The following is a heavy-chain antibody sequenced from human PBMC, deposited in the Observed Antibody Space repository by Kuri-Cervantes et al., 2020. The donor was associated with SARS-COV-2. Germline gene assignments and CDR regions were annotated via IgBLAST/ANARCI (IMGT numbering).Heavy chain of an antibody. Sequence: GGSLRLSCAASGFTFSNCWMHWVRQAPGRGLVWVSRINGDGGSRSYADSVKGRFTISRDNAKNTLYLQMNSLRVEDTAVYYCARATTVTTNYYYYYYMDVWGKGTTVTVSS. V-gene: IGHV3-74*01. CDR3: ARATTVTTNYYYYYYMDV. J-gene: IGHJ6*03. CDR1: GFTFSNCW. CDR2: INGDGGSR. D-gene: IGHD4-17*01.